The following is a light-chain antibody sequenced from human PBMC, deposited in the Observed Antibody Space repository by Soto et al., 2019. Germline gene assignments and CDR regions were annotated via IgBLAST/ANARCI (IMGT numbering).Light chain of an antibody. CDR3: QQYNNWWT. CDR1: QSISNN. V-gene: IGKV3-15*01. CDR2: GPS. Sequence: EIVMTQSPATLSVSPGERATLSCRASQSISNNLAWYQKKPGQAPRLLIYGPSTRATGIPARFSGSGSGTEFTLTISSRQSEDFAVYYCQQYNNWWTFGQGTRVEIK. J-gene: IGKJ1*01.